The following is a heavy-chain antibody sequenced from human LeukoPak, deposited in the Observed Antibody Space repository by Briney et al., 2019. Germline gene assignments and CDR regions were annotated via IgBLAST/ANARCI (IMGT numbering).Heavy chain of an antibody. CDR3: ARHRLVVVPAARRWWFDP. V-gene: IGHV4-39*01. CDR1: GGSISSSSYY. J-gene: IGHJ5*02. CDR2: IYYSGST. D-gene: IGHD2-2*01. Sequence: SETLSLTCTVSGGSISSSSYYWGWIRQPPGKGLEWIGSIYYSGSTYYHPSLKSRVTISVDTSKNQFSLKLSSVTAADTAVYYCARHRLVVVPAARRWWFDPWGQGTLVTVSS.